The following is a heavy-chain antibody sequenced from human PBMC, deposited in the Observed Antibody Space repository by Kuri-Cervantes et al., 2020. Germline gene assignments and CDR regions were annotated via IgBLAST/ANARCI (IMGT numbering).Heavy chain of an antibody. V-gene: IGHV4-39*01. CDR3: ARQYCSSTSCYFGFDP. Sequence: ESLKISCTVSGGSISSSSYYWGWIRQPPGKGLEWIGSIYYSGSTYYNPSLKSRVTISVDTSKNQFSLKLSSVTAADTAVYYCARQYCSSTSCYFGFDPWGQGTLVTVSS. D-gene: IGHD2-2*01. J-gene: IGHJ5*02. CDR2: IYYSGST. CDR1: GGSISSSSYY.